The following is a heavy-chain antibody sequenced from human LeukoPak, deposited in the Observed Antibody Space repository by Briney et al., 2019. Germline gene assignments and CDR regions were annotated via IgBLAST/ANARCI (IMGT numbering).Heavy chain of an antibody. D-gene: IGHD4/OR15-4a*01. CDR2: LHRSDST. CDR3: ARIYGDGYPLDS. V-gene: IGHV3-53*01. J-gene: IGHJ4*02. Sequence: GGSLRLSCAASGFPVSSNYMSWVRQAPGKGLEWVSVLHRSDSTYYTDSVKGRFTISRDNSKNTLYLQMTSLRAEDTPVYYCARIYGDGYPLDSWGQGTLVTVSS. CDR1: GFPVSSNY.